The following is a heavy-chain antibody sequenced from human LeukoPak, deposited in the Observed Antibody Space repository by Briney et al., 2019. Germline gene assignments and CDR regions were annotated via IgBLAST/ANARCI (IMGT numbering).Heavy chain of an antibody. V-gene: IGHV4-30-4*08. CDR2: IYYSGST. D-gene: IGHD3-22*01. J-gene: IGHJ3*02. Sequence: KASETLSLTCTVSGGSISSGDYYWSWIRQSPGKGLEWIGYIYYSGSTYYNPSLKSRVTISVDTSKNQFSLKLSSVTAADTAVYYCARDQDPTGYYEVGAFDIWGQGTMVTVSS. CDR3: ARDQDPTGYYEVGAFDI. CDR1: GGSISSGDYY.